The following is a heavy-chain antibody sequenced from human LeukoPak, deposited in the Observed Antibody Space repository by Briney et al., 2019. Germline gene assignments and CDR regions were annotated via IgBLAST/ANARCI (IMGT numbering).Heavy chain of an antibody. CDR2: ISSSSSCI. CDR1: GFTFSSYS. Sequence: GGSLRLSCAASGFTFSSYSMNWVRQAPGKGLEWVSSISSSSSCIYYADSVKGRFTISRDNAKNSLYLQMNSLRAEDTAVYYCATESGTYSGTCFDYWGQGNLVTVSS. CDR3: ATESGTYSGTCFDY. J-gene: IGHJ4*02. D-gene: IGHD1-26*01. V-gene: IGHV3-21*01.